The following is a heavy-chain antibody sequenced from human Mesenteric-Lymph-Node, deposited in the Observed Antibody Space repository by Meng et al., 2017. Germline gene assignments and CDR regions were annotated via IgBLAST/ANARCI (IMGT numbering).Heavy chain of an antibody. D-gene: IGHD1-26*01. CDR2: IWYDGSNK. V-gene: IGHV3-33*01. CDR3: AREDGIVGVNSAFDI. Sequence: GESLKISCAASGFTFSSYGMHWVRQAPGKGLEWVAVIWYDGSNKYYADSVKGRFTISRDNSKNTLYLQMNSLRAEDTAVYYCAREDGIVGVNSAFDIWGQGTMVTVSS. J-gene: IGHJ3*02. CDR1: GFTFSSYG.